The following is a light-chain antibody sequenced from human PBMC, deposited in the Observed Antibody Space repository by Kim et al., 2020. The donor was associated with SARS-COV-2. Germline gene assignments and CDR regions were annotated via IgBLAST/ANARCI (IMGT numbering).Light chain of an antibody. CDR3: QHYNSYPYT. J-gene: IGKJ2*01. CDR2: QAS. Sequence: DIHMTQSASTLSASVGDTVTITCRASQYITTWLAWYQQKPGKAPKLLIYQASTLESGVPSRFSGSGSGTEFSLTISSLQPDDFATYYCQHYNSYPYTFGQGTKLEI. CDR1: QYITTW. V-gene: IGKV1-5*01.